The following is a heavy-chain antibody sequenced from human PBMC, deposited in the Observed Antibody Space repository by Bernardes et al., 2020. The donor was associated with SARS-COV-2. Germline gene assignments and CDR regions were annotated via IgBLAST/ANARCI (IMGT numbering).Heavy chain of an antibody. CDR3: ATDWAYCGGDCYSLGY. J-gene: IGHJ4*02. CDR1: GYTLTELS. D-gene: IGHD2-21*02. CDR2: FDPEDGET. Sequence: AQVEVGCKVSGYTLTELSMHWVRQAPGKGLEWMGGFDPEDGETIYAQKFQGRVTMTEDTSTDTAYMELSSLRSEDTAVYYCATDWAYCGGDCYSLGYWGQGTLVTVSS. V-gene: IGHV1-24*01.